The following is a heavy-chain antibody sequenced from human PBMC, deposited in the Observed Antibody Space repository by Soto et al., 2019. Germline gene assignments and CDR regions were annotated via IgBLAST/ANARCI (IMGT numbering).Heavy chain of an antibody. CDR2: ISAYNGNT. CDR1: GYTFTSYG. J-gene: IGHJ4*02. V-gene: IGHV1-18*01. D-gene: IGHD3-10*01. CDR3: ARDRRGSGSYIQRVGDE. Sequence: GASVKVSCKASGYTFTSYGISWVRQAPGQGLEWMGWISAYNGNTNYAQKLQGRVTMTTDTSTSTAYMELRSLRSDDTAVYYCARDRRGSGSYIQRVGDEWGQGTLVTVSS.